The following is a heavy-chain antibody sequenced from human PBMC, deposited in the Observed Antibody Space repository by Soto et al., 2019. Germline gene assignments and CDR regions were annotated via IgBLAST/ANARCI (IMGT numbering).Heavy chain of an antibody. V-gene: IGHV3-30-3*01. CDR3: ARGDREDIAVVIGVRPGEYGVDV. CDR1: GFTFRNYA. CDR2: ISYDGGNK. Sequence: VQLVESGGGVVQPGRSLRLSCAASGFTFRNYAMHWVRQAPGKGLERVAVISYDGGNKFYRDYVKGRFTISRDNSKNTLYLQINSLRYEDTAVYYCARGDREDIAVVIGVRPGEYGVDVWGQGTTVTVSS. D-gene: IGHD2-15*01. J-gene: IGHJ6*02.